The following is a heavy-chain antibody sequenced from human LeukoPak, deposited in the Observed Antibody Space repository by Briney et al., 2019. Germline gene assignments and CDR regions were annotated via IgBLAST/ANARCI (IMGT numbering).Heavy chain of an antibody. CDR2: ISYDGSNK. D-gene: IGHD1-1*01. CDR3: ARELVRPNFFDY. Sequence: PGRSLRLSCAASAFTFSSYAMHWVRQAPGKGLEWVAIISYDGSNKYYADSVQGRFTISRDNSKNTLYLQMNSLRAEDTAVYYCARELVRPNFFDYWGQGTLVTVSS. CDR1: AFTFSSYA. J-gene: IGHJ4*02. V-gene: IGHV3-30*04.